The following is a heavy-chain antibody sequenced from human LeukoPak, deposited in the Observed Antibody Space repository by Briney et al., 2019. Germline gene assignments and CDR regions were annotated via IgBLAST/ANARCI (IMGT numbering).Heavy chain of an antibody. CDR1: GGSISSSSYY. D-gene: IGHD4-17*01. CDR2: IYYSGST. J-gene: IGHJ4*02. CDR3: ARYGDYGKRGVDY. Sequence: SETLSLTCTVSGGSISSSSYYWGWIRQPPGKGLEWIGSIYYSGSTYYNPSLKSRVTISVDTSKNQFSLKLSSVTAADTAVYYCARYGDYGKRGVDYWGQGTLVTVSS. V-gene: IGHV4-39*07.